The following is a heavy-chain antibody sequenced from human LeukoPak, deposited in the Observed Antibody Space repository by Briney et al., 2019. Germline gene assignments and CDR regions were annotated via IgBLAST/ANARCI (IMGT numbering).Heavy chain of an antibody. CDR1: GFSFNTYN. CDR3: ARAAVRGVIVDAFDL. V-gene: IGHV3-21*01. J-gene: IGHJ3*01. Sequence: GGSLRLSCAASGFSFNTYNINWVRQAPGKGLEWVSSITSSSSYIYYADSVKGRFTISRDNAKNSLYLQMNSLKAEDTAVYYCARAAVRGVIVDAFDLWGQGTMVTVSS. D-gene: IGHD3-10*01. CDR2: ITSSSSYI.